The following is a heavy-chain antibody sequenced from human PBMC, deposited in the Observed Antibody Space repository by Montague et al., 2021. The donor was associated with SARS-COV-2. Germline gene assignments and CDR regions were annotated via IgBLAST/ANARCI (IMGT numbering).Heavy chain of an antibody. Sequence: TLSLTCTVSGDSITSKTHYWDWVRQPAGKGLEWIGRLLTSGATNFNPSLKSRLTISRDTSKNEFYLKLSSATAADTAVYYCARDSPHFDFWRGHYGDKCYMDIWGKGATVTVS. V-gene: IGHV4-61*02. D-gene: IGHD3-3*01. J-gene: IGHJ6*03. CDR3: ARDSPHFDFWRGHYGDKCYMDI. CDR1: GDSITSKTHY. CDR2: LLTSGAT.